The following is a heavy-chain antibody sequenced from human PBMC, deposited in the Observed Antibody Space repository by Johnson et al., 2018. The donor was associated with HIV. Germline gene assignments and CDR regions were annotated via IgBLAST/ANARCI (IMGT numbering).Heavy chain of an antibody. CDR3: ARGIPTLPLTGTRGFDI. J-gene: IGHJ3*02. CDR2: VGGSTSST. CDR1: GFTFSTFG. Sequence: VQLVESGGGVVQPGRSLRLSCAASGFTFSTFGMHWVRQAPGEGLEWVSTVGGSTSSTYYADSVKGRFTISRDNSKNSLYLQMNSLRAEDTALYYCARGIPTLPLTGTRGFDIWGQGTMVTVSS. D-gene: IGHD1-20*01. V-gene: IGHV3-23*04.